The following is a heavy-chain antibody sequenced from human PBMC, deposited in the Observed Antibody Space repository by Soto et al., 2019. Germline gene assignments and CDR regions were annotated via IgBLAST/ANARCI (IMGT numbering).Heavy chain of an antibody. Sequence: QVQLVESGGGVVQPGRSLRLSCAASGFTFSSYGMHWVRQAPGKGLEWVAVISYDGSNKYYADSVKGRFTISRDNSKNTLYLQMNSLRAEDTAVYYCAKDGAAVAGYDAFDIWGQGTMVTVSS. CDR1: GFTFSSYG. J-gene: IGHJ3*02. V-gene: IGHV3-30*18. CDR3: AKDGAAVAGYDAFDI. D-gene: IGHD6-19*01. CDR2: ISYDGSNK.